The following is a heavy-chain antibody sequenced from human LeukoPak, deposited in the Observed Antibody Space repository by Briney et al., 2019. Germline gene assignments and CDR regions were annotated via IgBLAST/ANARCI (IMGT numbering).Heavy chain of an antibody. CDR2: TIPIFGTA. D-gene: IGHD5-18*01. V-gene: IGHV1-69*01. J-gene: IGHJ4*02. CDR3: ARFGYRYFDY. Sequence: ASVKVSCKASGCTFSSYAISWVRQAPGQGLEWMGGTIPIFGTAYYAQKFQGRVTITADESTSTAYMELSSLKSEDTAVYYCARFGYRYFDYWGQGTLVTVSS. CDR1: GCTFSSYA.